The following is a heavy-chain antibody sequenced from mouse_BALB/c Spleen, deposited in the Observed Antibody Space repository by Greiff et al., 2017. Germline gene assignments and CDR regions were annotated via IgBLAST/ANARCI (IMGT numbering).Heavy chain of an antibody. J-gene: IGHJ4*01. CDR3: DRWLRRNNYAMDY. D-gene: IGHD2-2*01. CDR2: ILPGSGST. Sequence: VQVQQSGAELMKPGASVKISCTATGYTFSSYWMEWVQQRPGHGLEWIGEILPGSGSTNYKENFKGKATFTTDTSSNTAYMQLSSLTSEDAAVYFCDRWLRRNNYAMDYWGQGTLVTVS. CDR1: GYTFSSYW. V-gene: IGHV1-9*01.